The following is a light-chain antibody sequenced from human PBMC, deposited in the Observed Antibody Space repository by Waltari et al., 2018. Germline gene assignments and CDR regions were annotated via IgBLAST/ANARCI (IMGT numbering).Light chain of an antibody. J-gene: IGLJ3*02. CDR2: TDT. CDR3: ASWDDSLSGRV. V-gene: IGLV1-44*01. CDR1: SSNIGSNT. Sequence: QSVLIQPPSASGIPGQGVTISCSGGSSNIGSNTVSWYQQFAGAAPQLLIHTDTPRASGVPDRFSGSKSGTSASLAISGLQSEDEAHYFCASWDDSLSGRVFGGGTKVTVL.